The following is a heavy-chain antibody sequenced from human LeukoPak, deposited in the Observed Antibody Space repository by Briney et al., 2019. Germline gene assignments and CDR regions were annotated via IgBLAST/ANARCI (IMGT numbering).Heavy chain of an antibody. Sequence: RASVTVSFKVSGYTLTELSMHWVRQAPGKGGGGRGGFDPEDGETIYAQKFQGRVTMTEDTSTDTAYMELSSLRSEDTAVYYCATRTVPAAVSPWFDPWGQGTLVTVSS. V-gene: IGHV1-24*01. CDR3: ATRTVPAAVSPWFDP. J-gene: IGHJ5*02. CDR2: FDPEDGET. CDR1: GYTLTELS. D-gene: IGHD2-2*01.